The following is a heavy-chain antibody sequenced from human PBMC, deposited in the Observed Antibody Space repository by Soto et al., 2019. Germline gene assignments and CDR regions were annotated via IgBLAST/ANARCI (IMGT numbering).Heavy chain of an antibody. D-gene: IGHD3-10*01. CDR3: ATRGAYEY. CDR1: GITFSSYG. V-gene: IGHV3-30*03. J-gene: IGHJ4*02. Sequence: QVQLVESGGGVVQPGRSLRLSCAASGITFSSYGMHWVRQAPGKGLEWVAFISNDGSDTNDADSVKGRFSISRDNAKNTVFIQVNSPRGEDTAVYYCATRGAYEYWGQGTLVTVSS. CDR2: ISNDGSDT.